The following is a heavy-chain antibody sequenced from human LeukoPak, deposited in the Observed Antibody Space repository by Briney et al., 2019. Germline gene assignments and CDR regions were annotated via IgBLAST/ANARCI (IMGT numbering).Heavy chain of an antibody. CDR2: IKQDGSEK. D-gene: IGHD5-24*01. Sequence: GGSLRLSCAASGFTVSSNYMSWVRQAPGKGLEWVANIKQDGSEKFYVDSVKGRFTISRDNAKNSLYLQMNNLRAEDTAVYYCAKNPNWSLFDYWGQGTLVTVSS. J-gene: IGHJ4*02. V-gene: IGHV3-7*01. CDR1: GFTVSSNY. CDR3: AKNPNWSLFDY.